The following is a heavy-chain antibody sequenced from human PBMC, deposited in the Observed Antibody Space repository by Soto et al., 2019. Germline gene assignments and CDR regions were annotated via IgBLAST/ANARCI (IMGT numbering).Heavy chain of an antibody. D-gene: IGHD3-9*01. J-gene: IGHJ6*04. V-gene: IGHV3-9*01. CDR3: AKGPRGGVRCFDWSV. CDR2: ISWNSGSI. Sequence: PGGSLRLSCAASGFTFDDYAMHWVRQAPGKGLEWVSGISWNSGSIGYADSVKGRFTISRDNAKNSLYLQMNSLRAEDTALYYCAKGPRGGVRCFDWSVWGKGTTVTVSS. CDR1: GFTFDDYA.